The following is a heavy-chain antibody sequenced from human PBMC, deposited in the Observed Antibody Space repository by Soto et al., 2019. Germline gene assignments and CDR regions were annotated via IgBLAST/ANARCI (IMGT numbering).Heavy chain of an antibody. Sequence: SGPTPVNPSQTLTLTCTFSGLSLSTSGVGVGWIRQPPGKALEWLALIYWDDDERYSPSLKSRLTITKDTSKNQVVLTMTNMDPVDTATYSCVYICSGGGCYPNYYYAMDVWGQGTTVTVSS. V-gene: IGHV2-5*02. J-gene: IGHJ6*02. CDR2: IYWDDDE. CDR3: VYICSGGGCYPNYYYAMDV. CDR1: GLSLSTSGVG. D-gene: IGHD2-15*01.